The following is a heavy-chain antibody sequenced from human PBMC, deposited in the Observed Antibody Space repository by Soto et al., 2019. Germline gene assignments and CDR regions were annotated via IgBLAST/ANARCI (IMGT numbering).Heavy chain of an antibody. V-gene: IGHV4-30-2*01. CDR3: ATLPPRIVAVLLPIPT. CDR1: GGAISSGGYS. J-gene: IGHJ5*02. D-gene: IGHD2-2*02. Sequence: SETLSLTCAVSGGAISSGGYSWNWVRQVPGKGLEWIGEIYHSGGASYNPSLKGRVTITIDKPNNQFSLKLNSVTAADTAVYYCATLPPRIVAVLLPIPTWGRGTLVTVSS. CDR2: IYHSGGA.